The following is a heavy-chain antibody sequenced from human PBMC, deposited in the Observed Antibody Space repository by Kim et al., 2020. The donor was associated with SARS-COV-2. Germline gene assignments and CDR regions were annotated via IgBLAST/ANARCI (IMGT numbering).Heavy chain of an antibody. CDR1: GGSFSGYY. CDR3: ARAWGSGWYYYYYGMDV. V-gene: IGHV4-34*01. J-gene: IGHJ6*02. Sequence: SETLSLTCAVYGGSFSGYYWSWIRQPPGKGLEWIGEINHSGSTNYNPSLKSRVTISVDTSKNQFSLKLSSVTASDTAVYYCARAWGSGWYYYYYGMDVWGQGTTFTVSS. D-gene: IGHD6-19*01. CDR2: INHSGST.